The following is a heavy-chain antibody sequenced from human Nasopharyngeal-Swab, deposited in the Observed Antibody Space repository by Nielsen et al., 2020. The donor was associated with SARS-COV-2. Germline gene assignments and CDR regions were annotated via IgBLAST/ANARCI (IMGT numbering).Heavy chain of an antibody. CDR3: ARAGGGYSYADY. J-gene: IGHJ4*02. V-gene: IGHV3-43*02. D-gene: IGHD5-18*01. CDR1: GFTFDDYA. CDR2: ISGDGGST. Sequence: GESLKISCAASGFTFDDYAMHWVRQAPGKGLEWVSLISGDGGSTYYADSVKGRFTISRDNSRNTLYLQMNSLRAEDTAVYYCARAGGGYSYADYWGQGTLVTVSS.